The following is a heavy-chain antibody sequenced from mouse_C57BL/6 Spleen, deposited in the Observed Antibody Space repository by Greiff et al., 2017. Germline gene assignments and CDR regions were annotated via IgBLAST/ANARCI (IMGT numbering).Heavy chain of an antibody. CDR2: ISYDGSN. V-gene: IGHV3-6*01. D-gene: IGHD2-2*01. J-gene: IGHJ4*01. Sequence: VQLKESGPGLVKPSQSLSLTCTVTGYSITSGYYWNWIRQFPGNKLEWMGYISYDGSNHYNPSLKNRISITRDTTKNQFFRKLKSVTTEDTATYSGVRDYGYGGGDDALGYWGQGASGTGSS. CDR1: GYSITSGYY. CDR3: VRDYGYGGGDDALGY.